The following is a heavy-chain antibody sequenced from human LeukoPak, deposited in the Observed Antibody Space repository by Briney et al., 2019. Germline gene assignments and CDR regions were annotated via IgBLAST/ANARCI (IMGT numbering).Heavy chain of an antibody. CDR2: ISGSGGST. D-gene: IGHD2-2*01. J-gene: IGHJ4*02. CDR1: GLTFSRFA. Sequence: PGGSLRLSCAASGLTFSRFAMNWVRQAPGKGLEWVSAISGSGGSTYYADSVKGRFTISRDNSKNTLYLQMSSLRAEDTAVYYCVKGRCSGSSCYGGDYWGQGTLVTVSS. V-gene: IGHV3-23*01. CDR3: VKGRCSGSSCYGGDY.